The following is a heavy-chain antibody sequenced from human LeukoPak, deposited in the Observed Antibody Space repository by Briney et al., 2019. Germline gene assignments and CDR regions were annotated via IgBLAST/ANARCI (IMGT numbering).Heavy chain of an antibody. CDR1: GFTFTSYS. J-gene: IGHJ4*02. CDR3: ATLVQLWSLHLDY. D-gene: IGHD5-18*01. V-gene: IGHV3-23*01. CDR2: ISSSGANT. Sequence: GGSLRLSCAASGFTFTSYSMSWVRQAPGKGLEWVSAISSSGANTYYADSVKGRFTISRDNSKNTLYLQMNSLRAEDTAVYYCATLVQLWSLHLDYWGQGTLVTVSS.